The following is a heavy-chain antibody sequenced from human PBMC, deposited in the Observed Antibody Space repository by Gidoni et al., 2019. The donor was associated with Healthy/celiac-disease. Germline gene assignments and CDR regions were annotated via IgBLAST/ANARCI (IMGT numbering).Heavy chain of an antibody. Sequence: EVQLVESGGGLVQPGGSLGSSCDAFGFPLFSFWMSWVRQAPGKGLEWVANIKQDGSEKYYVDSVKGRFTISRDNAKNSLYLQMNSLRAEDTAVYYCARGGSHIVVVIAMEYFDYWGQGTLVTVSS. V-gene: IGHV3-7*01. D-gene: IGHD2-21*01. CDR2: IKQDGSEK. CDR1: GFPLFSFW. J-gene: IGHJ4*02. CDR3: ARGGSHIVVVIAMEYFDY.